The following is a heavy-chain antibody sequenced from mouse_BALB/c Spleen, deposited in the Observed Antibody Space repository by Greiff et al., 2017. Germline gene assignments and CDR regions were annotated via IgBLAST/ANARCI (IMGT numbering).Heavy chain of an antibody. Sequence: EVQLQESGAELVKPGASVKLSCTASGFNIKDTYMHWVKQRPEQGLEWIGRIDPANGNTKYDPKFQGKATITADTSSNTAYLQLSSLTSEDTAVYYCARPPWFAYWGQGTLVTVSA. J-gene: IGHJ3*01. CDR2: IDPANGNT. V-gene: IGHV14-3*02. CDR1: GFNIKDTY. CDR3: ARPPWFAY.